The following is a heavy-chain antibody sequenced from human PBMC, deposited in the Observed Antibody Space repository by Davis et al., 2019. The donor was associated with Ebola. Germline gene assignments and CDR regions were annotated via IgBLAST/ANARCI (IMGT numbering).Heavy chain of an antibody. Sequence: GESLKISCAASGFTFSSYSMNWVRQAPGKGLEWVSSISSSSSYIYYADSVKGRFTISRDNAKNSLYLQMNSLRAEDTAVYYCARDGPDIVVVVVVDYWGQGTLVTVSS. CDR1: GFTFSSYS. D-gene: IGHD2-15*01. V-gene: IGHV3-21*01. CDR2: ISSSSSYI. CDR3: ARDGPDIVVVVVVDY. J-gene: IGHJ4*02.